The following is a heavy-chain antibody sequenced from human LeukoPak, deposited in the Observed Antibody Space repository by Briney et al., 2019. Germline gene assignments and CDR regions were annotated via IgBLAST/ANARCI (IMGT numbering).Heavy chain of an antibody. CDR2: IWYDGSNK. Sequence: PGGSLRLSCAASGFTFSSYGMHWVRQAPGKGLEWGAVIWYDGSNKYYADSVKGRFTISRDNSKNTLYLQMNSVRAEYTAVYYCASEPYSSSSGLWYYYYGMDVWGQGTTVTVSS. D-gene: IGHD6-6*01. CDR1: GFTFSSYG. J-gene: IGHJ6*02. CDR3: ASEPYSSSSGLWYYYYGMDV. V-gene: IGHV3-33*01.